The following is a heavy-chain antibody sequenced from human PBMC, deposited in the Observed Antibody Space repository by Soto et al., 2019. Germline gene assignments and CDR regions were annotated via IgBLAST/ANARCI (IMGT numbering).Heavy chain of an antibody. CDR3: ARDVQQLVRGHHRLYNWFDP. D-gene: IGHD6-13*01. CDR2: INHSGST. J-gene: IGHJ5*02. CDR1: GGSFSGYY. V-gene: IGHV4-34*01. Sequence: PSETLSLTCAVYGGSFSGYYWSWIRQPPGKGLEWIGEINHSGSTNYNPSLKSRVTISVDTSKNQFSLKLSSVTAADTAVYYCARDVQQLVRGHHRLYNWFDPWGQGTLVTVSS.